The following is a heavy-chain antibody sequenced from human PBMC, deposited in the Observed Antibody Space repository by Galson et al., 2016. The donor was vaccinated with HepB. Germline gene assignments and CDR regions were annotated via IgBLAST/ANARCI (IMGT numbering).Heavy chain of an antibody. D-gene: IGHD3-10*01. CDR1: GFTFSSYA. V-gene: IGHV3-23*01. Sequence: SLRLSCATSGFTFSSYAMSWVRQAPGKGLEWVSGISGRGGGSYYANSVKGRFTVSRHNSKNTLYLQMNSLRAEDTAVYLCGRGDAFYIWGHGTVVTVSA. CDR2: ISGRGGGS. CDR3: GRGDAFYI. J-gene: IGHJ3*02.